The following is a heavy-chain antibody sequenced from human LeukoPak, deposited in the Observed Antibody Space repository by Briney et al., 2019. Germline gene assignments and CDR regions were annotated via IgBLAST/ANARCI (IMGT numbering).Heavy chain of an antibody. CDR3: ARDEAYGDYSDAFDI. CDR2: IYYSGST. J-gene: IGHJ3*02. V-gene: IGHV4-61*01. D-gene: IGHD4-17*01. CDR1: GGSISSSSYY. Sequence: SETLSLTCTVSGGSISSSSYYWGWIRQPPGKGLEWIGYIYYSGSTNYNPSLKSRVTISVDTSKNQFSLKLSSVTAADTAVYYCARDEAYGDYSDAFDIWGQGTMVTVSS.